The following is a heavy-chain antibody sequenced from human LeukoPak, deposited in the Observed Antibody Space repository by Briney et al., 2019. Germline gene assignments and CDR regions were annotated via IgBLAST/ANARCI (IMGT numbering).Heavy chain of an antibody. CDR2: ISTSGSIT. CDR3: ARVHGSGEDPFDY. V-gene: IGHV3-48*04. J-gene: IGHJ4*02. CDR1: GFTFSSYA. D-gene: IGHD1-26*01. Sequence: GGSLRLSCAASGFTFSSYAMSWVRQAPGKGLEWVSYISTSGSITYYADSVKGRFTISRDNAKNSLYLQMNSLRAEDTAVYYCARVHGSGEDPFDYWGQGILVTVSS.